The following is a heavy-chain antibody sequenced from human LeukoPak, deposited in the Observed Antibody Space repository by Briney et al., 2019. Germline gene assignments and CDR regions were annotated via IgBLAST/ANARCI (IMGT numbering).Heavy chain of an antibody. J-gene: IGHJ5*02. V-gene: IGHV1-24*01. CDR3: ATARIAARPFKRFDP. CDR1: GYTLTELS. Sequence: GASVKVSCKVSGYTLTELSMHWVRQAPGKGLEWMGGFDPEGGETIYAQKFQGRVTMTEDTSTDTAYMELSSLRSEDTAVYYCATARIAARPFKRFDPWGQGTLVTVSS. CDR2: FDPEGGET. D-gene: IGHD6-6*01.